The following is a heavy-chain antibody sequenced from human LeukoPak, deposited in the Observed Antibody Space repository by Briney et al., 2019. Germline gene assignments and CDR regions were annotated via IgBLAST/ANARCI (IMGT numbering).Heavy chain of an antibody. J-gene: IGHJ1*01. Sequence: ASVKVSCKASGYTFTDYYMHWVRQAPGQGLEWMGIINPSGGSTSYAQKFQGRVTMTRDMSTSTVYMELSSLRSEDTAVYYCARDRADYYDSSGYYATGFQHWGQGTLVTVSS. CDR1: GYTFTDYY. D-gene: IGHD3-22*01. CDR2: INPSGGST. V-gene: IGHV1-46*01. CDR3: ARDRADYYDSSGYYATGFQH.